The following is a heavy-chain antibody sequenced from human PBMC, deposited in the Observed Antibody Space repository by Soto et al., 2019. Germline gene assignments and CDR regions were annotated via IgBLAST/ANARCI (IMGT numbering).Heavy chain of an antibody. CDR2: IYYSGST. D-gene: IGHD1-1*01. Sequence: QVQLQESGPGLVKPSQTLSLTCTVSGGSISSGGYYWSWIRQHPGKGLEWIGYIYYSGSTYYNPSLKSRVTISVDTSKNQFSLKLSSVTAADTAVYYCAREREDLVPRYIYYFDYWGQGTLVTVSS. J-gene: IGHJ4*02. CDR1: GGSISSGGYY. CDR3: AREREDLVPRYIYYFDY. V-gene: IGHV4-31*03.